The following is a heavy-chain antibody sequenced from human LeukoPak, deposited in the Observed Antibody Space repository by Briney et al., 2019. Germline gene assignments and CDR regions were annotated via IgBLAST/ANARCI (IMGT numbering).Heavy chain of an antibody. CDR1: GGSISSYY. V-gene: IGHV4-59*01. CDR3: ASTALGGWFAP. Sequence: PSETLSLTCTVSGGSISSYYWSWIRQPPGKGLEWIGYISSSGTTTYNPSLKSRVTISIDTSKNQFSLNLTSVTTADTAVYYCASTALGGWFAPWGQGALVTVSS. CDR2: ISSSGTT. J-gene: IGHJ5*02.